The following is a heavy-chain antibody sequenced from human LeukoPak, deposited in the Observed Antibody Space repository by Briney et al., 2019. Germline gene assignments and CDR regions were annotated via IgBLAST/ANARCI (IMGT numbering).Heavy chain of an antibody. CDR1: GYTLTGYY. D-gene: IGHD3-10*01. V-gene: IGHV1-2*02. CDR2: INPNSGGT. J-gene: IGHJ6*02. Sequence: ASVKVSCKASGYTLTGYYMHWVRQAPGQGLEWMGWINPNSGGTNYAQKFQGRVTMTRDTSISTAYMELSRLRSDDTAVYYCARYGLEYYGMDVWGQGTTVTVSS. CDR3: ARYGLEYYGMDV.